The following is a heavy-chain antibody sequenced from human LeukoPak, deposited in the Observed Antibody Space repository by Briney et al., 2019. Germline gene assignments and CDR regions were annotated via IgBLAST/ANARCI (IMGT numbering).Heavy chain of an antibody. CDR1: GYSFTSYW. CDR3: ARLRGTANGGSHDWRYYFDY. V-gene: IGHV5-51*01. J-gene: IGHJ4*02. CDR2: IYPGDSDT. Sequence: GESLKISCKGSGYSFTSYWIGWVRQMPGKGLEWMGIIYPGDSDTRYSPSFQGQVTISADKSISTAYLQWSSLKASDTAMYYCARLRGTANGGSHDWRYYFDYWGQGTLVTVSS. D-gene: IGHD3-10*01.